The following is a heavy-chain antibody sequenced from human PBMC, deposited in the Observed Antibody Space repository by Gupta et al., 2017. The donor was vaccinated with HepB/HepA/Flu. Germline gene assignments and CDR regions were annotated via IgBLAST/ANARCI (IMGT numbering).Heavy chain of an antibody. CDR1: GFTISDHY. J-gene: IGHJ4*02. CDR2: TKNKANRYTT. V-gene: IGHV3-72*01. D-gene: IGHD1-26*01. CDR3: TRWRAGAQDY. Sequence: EEQLVESGGNLVQPGGSLRLSCAASGFTISDHYMDWVRQAPGKGLEWVGRTKNKANRYTTEYAASVKGRFTISRDDSKNSLYLQMNSLKTEDTAVYFCTRWRAGAQDYWGQGTLVTVSS.